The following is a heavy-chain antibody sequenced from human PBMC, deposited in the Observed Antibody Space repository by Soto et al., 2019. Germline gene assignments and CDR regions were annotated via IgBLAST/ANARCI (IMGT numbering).Heavy chain of an antibody. CDR3: VRVASGDLGH. CDR1: GFTVNSYW. CDR2: INSDGSST. J-gene: IGHJ4*02. V-gene: IGHV3-74*01. D-gene: IGHD4-17*01. Sequence: EMQLVESGGGLVQHGGSLRLSCAASGFTVNSYWMHWVRQAPGKGLVWVSRINSDGSSTSYADSVKGRFTISRDNARNTLYLQMNSLRAEDTAVYYCVRVASGDLGHWGQGTLVTVSS.